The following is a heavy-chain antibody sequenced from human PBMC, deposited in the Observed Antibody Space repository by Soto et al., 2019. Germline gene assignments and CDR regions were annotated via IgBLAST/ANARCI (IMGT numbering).Heavy chain of an antibody. CDR2: IIPIFGTA. V-gene: IGHV1-69*13. CDR1: GGTFSSYA. J-gene: IGHJ6*02. D-gene: IGHD4-17*01. CDR3: ARVPDFDHGDNYYYYYGMEV. Sequence: SVKVSCKASGGTFSSYAISWVRQAPGQGLEWMGGIIPIFGTANYAQKFQGRVTITADESTSTAYMELSSLRSEDTAVYYCARVPDFDHGDNYYYYYGMEVWGQGTTVTVSS.